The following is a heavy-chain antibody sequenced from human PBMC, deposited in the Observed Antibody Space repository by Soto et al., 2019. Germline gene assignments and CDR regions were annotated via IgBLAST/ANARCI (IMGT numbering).Heavy chain of an antibody. Sequence: EVQLVQSGAEVKKPGESLRISCKGSGYSFTSYWISWVRQMPGKCLEWMGRIEPSDSYTNYSPSFQGHVTISADKTIRTAYLQCSFLKSSYNAMYYCAIYEHWLAECYCFDPWGQGTLVTVST. CDR1: GYSFTSYW. CDR2: IEPSDSYT. J-gene: IGHJ5*02. CDR3: AIYEHWLAECYCFDP. V-gene: IGHV5-10-1*01. D-gene: IGHD6-19*01.